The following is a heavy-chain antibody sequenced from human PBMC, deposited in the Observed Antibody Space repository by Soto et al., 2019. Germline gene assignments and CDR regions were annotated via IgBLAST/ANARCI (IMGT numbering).Heavy chain of an antibody. Sequence: ASVKVSCKASGYTFTSYGISWVRQAPGQGLEWMGWISAYNGNTNYAQKLQGRVTMTTDTSTSTAYMEVRSLRSDDTAVYYCATTRWEQWLHAYYFDYWGQGTLVTVSS. CDR1: GYTFTSYG. D-gene: IGHD6-19*01. CDR3: ATTRWEQWLHAYYFDY. V-gene: IGHV1-18*01. J-gene: IGHJ4*02. CDR2: ISAYNGNT.